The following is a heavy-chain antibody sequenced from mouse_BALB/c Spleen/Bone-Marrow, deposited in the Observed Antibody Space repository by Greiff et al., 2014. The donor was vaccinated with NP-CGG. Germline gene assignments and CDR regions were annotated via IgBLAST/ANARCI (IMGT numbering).Heavy chain of an antibody. Sequence: EVKLMESGGGLVKPGGSLKLSCAASGFTFSDYYMYWVRQTPEKRLEWVATISDGGSYTDYPGSVKGRFTVSRDNAKNNLYLQMSSLKSEDTAMYFCARTHRPFALDYWGQGTSVTVSS. CDR2: ISDGGSYT. J-gene: IGHJ4*01. CDR1: GFTFSDYY. CDR3: ARTHRPFALDY. D-gene: IGHD2-14*01. V-gene: IGHV5-4*02.